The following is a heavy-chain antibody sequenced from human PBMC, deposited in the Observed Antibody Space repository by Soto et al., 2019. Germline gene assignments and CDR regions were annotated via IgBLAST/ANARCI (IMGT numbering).Heavy chain of an antibody. D-gene: IGHD3-22*01. Sequence: GESLKISCKGSGYSFFSHWIGWVRQMPGKGLGLVGTIYTANSETRYSPSLQGQVTISVDKSINTAYLQWSSVKASDTDMYYCARRPWLSGYYDYWGQGTLVTVSS. J-gene: IGHJ4*02. CDR1: GYSFFSHW. CDR2: IYTANSET. CDR3: ARRPWLSGYYDY. V-gene: IGHV5-51*01.